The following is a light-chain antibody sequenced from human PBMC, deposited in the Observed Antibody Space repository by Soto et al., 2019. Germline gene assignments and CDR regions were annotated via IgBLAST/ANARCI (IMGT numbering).Light chain of an antibody. CDR1: QSIGYY. V-gene: IGKV1-39*01. CDR2: AAS. J-gene: IGKJ2*01. Sequence: DIQMTQSPSSLSASVGDRVTITCRASQSIGYYLNWYQQKPGTAPKLLIYAASSLQSGVPSRFSGSGSGTDFTLTISSLQPEEFATYYCQQSYSNPQNTFGQGTKVDIK. CDR3: QQSYSNPQNT.